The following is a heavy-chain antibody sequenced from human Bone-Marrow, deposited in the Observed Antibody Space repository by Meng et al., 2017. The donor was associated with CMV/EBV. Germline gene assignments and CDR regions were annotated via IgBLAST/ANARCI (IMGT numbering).Heavy chain of an antibody. CDR2: IYSGGST. CDR1: GFTVSSNY. D-gene: IGHD6-6*01. V-gene: IGHV3-53*01. J-gene: IGHJ4*02. Sequence: GESLKISCAASGFTVSSNYISWVRQAPGKGLEWVSVIYSGGSTYYADSVKGRFTISRDNSKNPLYIQMNSLRADDTAVYYCARSTSSSTDYWGWGQGILVTVSS. CDR3: ARSTSSSTDYWG.